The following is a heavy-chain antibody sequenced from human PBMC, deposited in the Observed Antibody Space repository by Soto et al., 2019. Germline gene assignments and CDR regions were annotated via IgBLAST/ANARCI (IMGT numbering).Heavy chain of an antibody. CDR3: ARGKYSAFDY. D-gene: IGHD5-18*01. J-gene: IGHJ4*02. CDR2: TGYTSKWYN. CDR1: GDSISTNNVA. V-gene: IGHV6-1*01. Sequence: SQTLSLTCGISGDSISTNNVAWNWIRQSPSGGLEWLGRTGYTSKWYNDYAVSVRSRITINPDTSKNQFSLRLNSVTLDDTAVYYCARGKYSAFDYWGQGTLVTVSS.